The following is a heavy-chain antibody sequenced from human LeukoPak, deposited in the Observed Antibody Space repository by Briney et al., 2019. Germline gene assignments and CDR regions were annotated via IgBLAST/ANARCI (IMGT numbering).Heavy chain of an antibody. CDR1: GFTFSSHS. CDR2: ISTSSSYI. CDR3: ARDGLRRPPTPYCGGDCPLDY. V-gene: IGHV3-21*04. J-gene: IGHJ4*02. D-gene: IGHD2-21*02. Sequence: PGGSLRLSCAASGFTFSSHSMNWVRQAPGKGLEWVSSISTSSSYIYYADSVKGRFTISRDNAKNSLYLQINSLRAEDTAMYYCARDGLRRPPTPYCGGDCPLDYWGQGTLVSVSS.